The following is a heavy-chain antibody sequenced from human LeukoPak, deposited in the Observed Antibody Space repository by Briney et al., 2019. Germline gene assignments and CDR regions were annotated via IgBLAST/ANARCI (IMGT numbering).Heavy chain of an antibody. D-gene: IGHD3-3*01. V-gene: IGHV3-7*01. Sequence: GGSLRLSCAASGFTFSSYWMSWVRQAPGKGLEWVANIKQDGSEEYYVDSVKGRFTISRDNAKNSLYLQMNRLRAEDTAVYYCAREYNDFWSGYYPYYYYYYMDVWGKGTTVTVSS. CDR2: IKQDGSEE. J-gene: IGHJ6*03. CDR1: GFTFSSYW. CDR3: AREYNDFWSGYYPYYYYYYMDV.